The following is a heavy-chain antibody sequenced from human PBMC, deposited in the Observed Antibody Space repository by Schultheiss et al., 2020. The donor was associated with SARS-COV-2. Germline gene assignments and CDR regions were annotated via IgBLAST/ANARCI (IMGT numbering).Heavy chain of an antibody. D-gene: IGHD6-19*01. CDR2: IGTAGDT. V-gene: IGHV3-13*01. CDR1: GFTFSSYD. CDR3: ARGGSSGSRWFDP. J-gene: IGHJ5*02. Sequence: VGSLRLSCAASGFTFSSYDMHWVRQATGKGLEWVSAIGTAGDTYYPGSVKGRFTISRENAKNSLYLQMNSLRAGDTAVYYCARGGSSGSRWFDPWGQGTLVTVSS.